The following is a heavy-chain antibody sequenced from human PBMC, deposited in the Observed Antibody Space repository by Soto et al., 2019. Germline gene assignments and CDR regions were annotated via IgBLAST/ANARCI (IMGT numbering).Heavy chain of an antibody. CDR1: GFTFSSYA. Sequence: GGSLRLSCSASGFTFSSYAMHWVRQAPGKGLEYVSAISSNGGSTYYADSVKGRFTISRDNSKDTLYLQMSSLRAEDTAVYYCVKEIAVAGRTQYYFDYWGQGTLVTVSS. D-gene: IGHD6-19*01. J-gene: IGHJ4*02. CDR3: VKEIAVAGRTQYYFDY. V-gene: IGHV3-64D*06. CDR2: ISSNGGST.